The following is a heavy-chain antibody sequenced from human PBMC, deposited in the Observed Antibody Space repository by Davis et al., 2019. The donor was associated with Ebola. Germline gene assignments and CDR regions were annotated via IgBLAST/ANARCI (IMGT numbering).Heavy chain of an antibody. V-gene: IGHV2-26*01. CDR1: GFSLSNARMG. CDR3: AHRHLTTTTDYGMDV. Sequence: SGPTLVKPTETLTLTCTVSGFSLSNARMGVSWIRQPPGKALEWLAHIFSNDEKSYSTSLKSRLTISKDTSKSQVVLTMTNMDPVDTATYYCAHRHLTTTTDYGMDVWGQGTTVTVSS. D-gene: IGHD1-7*01. J-gene: IGHJ6*02. CDR2: IFSNDEK.